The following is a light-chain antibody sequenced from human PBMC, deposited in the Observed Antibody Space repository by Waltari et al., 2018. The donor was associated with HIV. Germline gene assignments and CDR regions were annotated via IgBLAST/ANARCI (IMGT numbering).Light chain of an antibody. V-gene: IGKV3-20*01. CDR2: ATS. Sequence: EILLTQSPDTLSLSPGERATLSCRASESFSSSHLAWLQQKPGQAPRLVIYATSNRATGIPDRFSGSMSGTDFTLTISGVEPEDSAVFYGQQYGSTPNTFGQGTRLEI. J-gene: IGKJ2*01. CDR1: ESFSSSH. CDR3: QQYGSTPNT.